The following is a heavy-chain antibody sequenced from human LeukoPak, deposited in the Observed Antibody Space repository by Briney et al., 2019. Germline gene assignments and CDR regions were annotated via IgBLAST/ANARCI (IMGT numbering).Heavy chain of an antibody. Sequence: PSETLSLTCTVSGGSISSYYWSWIRQPPGKGLEWIGYIYYSGSTNYNPSLKSRVTISVDTSKNQFSLKLSSVTAADTAVYYCARGYDFWSGYPWFDYWSQGTLVTVSS. V-gene: IGHV4-59*01. D-gene: IGHD3-3*01. CDR3: ARGYDFWSGYPWFDY. CDR2: IYYSGST. CDR1: GGSISSYY. J-gene: IGHJ4*02.